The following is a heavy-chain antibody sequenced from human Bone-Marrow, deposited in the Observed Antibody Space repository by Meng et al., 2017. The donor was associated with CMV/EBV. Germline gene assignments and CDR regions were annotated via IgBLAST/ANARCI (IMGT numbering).Heavy chain of an antibody. CDR2: IIPIFGTA. J-gene: IGHJ6*02. D-gene: IGHD6-13*01. V-gene: IGHV1-69*05. CDR1: GGTFSSYT. Sequence: SVKVSCKASGGTFSSYTISWVRQAPGQGLEWMGGIIPIFGTANYAQKFQGRVTITTDESTSTAYMELSSLRSEDTAVYYCATAAGTYYYYYGMDVWGQGTTVTVSS. CDR3: ATAAGTYYYYYGMDV.